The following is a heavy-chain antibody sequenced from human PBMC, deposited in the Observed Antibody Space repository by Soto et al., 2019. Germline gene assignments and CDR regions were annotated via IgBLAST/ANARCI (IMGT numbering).Heavy chain of an antibody. CDR1: GASISSRDYY. Sequence: PSETLSLTCSVSGASISSRDYYWGWIRQTPGKVLEWIGNIDYNGVTYYNPSLKSRVTVSKDTSKNQFSLKVASVTAADTAIYYCGRVMIGTSRHTDSDYWGQGTQVTVSS. CDR2: IDYNGVT. V-gene: IGHV4-39*01. CDR3: GRVMIGTSRHTDSDY. J-gene: IGHJ4*02. D-gene: IGHD2-2*01.